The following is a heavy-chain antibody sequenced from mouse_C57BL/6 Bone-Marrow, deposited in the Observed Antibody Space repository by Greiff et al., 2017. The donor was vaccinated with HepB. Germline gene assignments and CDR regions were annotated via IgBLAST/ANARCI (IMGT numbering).Heavy chain of an antibody. Sequence: QVQLQQSGAELARPGASVKLSCKASGYTFTSYGISWVKQRTGQGLEWIGEIYPRSGNTYYNEKFKGKATLTADKSSSTAYMELRSLTSEDSAVYFCARGIDYGNYGAMDYWGQGTSVTVSS. CDR2: IYPRSGNT. CDR3: ARGIDYGNYGAMDY. V-gene: IGHV1-81*01. CDR1: GYTFTSYG. J-gene: IGHJ4*01. D-gene: IGHD2-1*01.